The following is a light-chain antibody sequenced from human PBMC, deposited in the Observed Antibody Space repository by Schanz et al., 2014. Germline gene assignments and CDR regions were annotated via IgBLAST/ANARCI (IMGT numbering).Light chain of an antibody. CDR3: QQRSNWHLT. Sequence: ENVLTQSPGTLSLSPGERATLSCRASQSVRSYLAWYQQKPGQAPRLLIYDASNRATGIPARFSGSGSGTDFTLTISSLEPEDFAVYYCQQRSNWHLTFGGGTKVEIK. V-gene: IGKV3-11*01. CDR1: QSVRSY. CDR2: DAS. J-gene: IGKJ4*01.